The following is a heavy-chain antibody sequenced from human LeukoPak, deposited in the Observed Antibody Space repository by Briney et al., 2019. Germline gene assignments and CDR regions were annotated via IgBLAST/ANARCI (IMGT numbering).Heavy chain of an antibody. CDR3: ARRPGGVLADTDFFES. CDR2: IDPDDSYT. V-gene: IGHV5-10-1*01. J-gene: IGHJ4*02. Sequence: GESLKISCKDSGHNLATHYINWVRQMPGKGLEWMGRIDPDDSYTNYSPAFQGRATMSADKSSRTAYLQWSSLEASDTAMYYCARRPGGVLADTDFFESWGQGTLVIVSS. CDR1: GHNLATHY. D-gene: IGHD3-16*01.